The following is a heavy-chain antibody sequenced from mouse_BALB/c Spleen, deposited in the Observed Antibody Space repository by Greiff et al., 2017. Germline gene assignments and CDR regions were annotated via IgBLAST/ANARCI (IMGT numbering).Heavy chain of an antibody. CDR1: GFAFSSYD. Sequence: EVKLMESGGGLVKPGGSLKLSCAASGFAFSSYDMSWVRQTPETRLEWVAYISSGGGSTYYPDTVKGRFTISRDNAKNTLYLQMSSLKSEDTAMYYYARHDYDYDDYAMDYWGQGTSVTVSS. V-gene: IGHV5-12-1*01. CDR2: ISSGGGST. D-gene: IGHD2-4*01. J-gene: IGHJ4*01. CDR3: ARHDYDYDDYAMDY.